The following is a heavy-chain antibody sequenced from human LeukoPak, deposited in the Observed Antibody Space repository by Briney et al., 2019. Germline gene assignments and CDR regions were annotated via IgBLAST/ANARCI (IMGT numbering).Heavy chain of an antibody. CDR3: ARFTMTRGWFDP. D-gene: IGHD3-22*01. J-gene: IGHJ5*02. CDR2: INAGNGNT. V-gene: IGHV1-3*01. Sequence: ASVKVSCKASGYTFTSHAIHWVRQAPGQRFQWMGWINAGNGNTKYSQKFQGRVTITRETSASTAYMELRSLGSEDTAIYYCARFTMTRGWFDPWGQGTLVTVSS. CDR1: GYTFTSHA.